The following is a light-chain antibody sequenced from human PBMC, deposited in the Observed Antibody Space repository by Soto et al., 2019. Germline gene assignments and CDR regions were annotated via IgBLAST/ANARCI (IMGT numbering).Light chain of an antibody. J-gene: IGKJ1*01. CDR2: RAS. CDR1: QSLGGN. CDR3: QQYSNWPPWT. V-gene: IGKV3-15*01. Sequence: EIVMTQSPATLAVSPGDTATLSCRASQSLGGNLAWYQQKPGQGPRLLIFRASSRATGVPARFSASRSGTEFTLTISGLQSEDFAIYYCQQYSNWPPWTFGPGTKVEIK.